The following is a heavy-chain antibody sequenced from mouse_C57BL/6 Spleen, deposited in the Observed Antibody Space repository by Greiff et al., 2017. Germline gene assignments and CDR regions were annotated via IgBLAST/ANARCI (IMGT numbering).Heavy chain of an antibody. Sequence: VQLQQSGAELARPGASVKLSCKASGYTFTSYGISWVKQRTGQGLEWIGEIYPRSGNTYYNEKFKGKATLTADKSSSTAYMELRSLTSEDSAVYFCASEGTGGLAFYAMDDWGQGTSVTVSS. CDR1: GYTFTSYG. CDR3: ASEGTGGLAFYAMDD. D-gene: IGHD6-1*01. CDR2: IYPRSGNT. V-gene: IGHV1-81*01. J-gene: IGHJ4*01.